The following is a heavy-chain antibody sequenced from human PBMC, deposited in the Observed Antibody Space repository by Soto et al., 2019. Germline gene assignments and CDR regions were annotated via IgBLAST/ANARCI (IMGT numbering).Heavy chain of an antibody. V-gene: IGHV1-69*13. J-gene: IGHJ6*02. CDR3: ARGVVTTFSFGNDYYYGMDV. Sequence: SVKVSCKASGGTFSSYAISWVRQAPGQGLEWMGGIIPIFGTANYAQKFQGRVTITADESTSTAYMELSSLRSEDTAVYYCARGVVTTFSFGNDYYYGMDVWGQGTTVTVSS. CDR2: IIPIFGTA. CDR1: GGTFSSYA. D-gene: IGHD4-4*01.